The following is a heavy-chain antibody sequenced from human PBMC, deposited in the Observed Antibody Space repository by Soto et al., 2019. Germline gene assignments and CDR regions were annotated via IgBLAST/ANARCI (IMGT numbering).Heavy chain of an antibody. Sequence: PSWTLSLTCAVHGGSFSGFFWTWTRQSPGKGLEWIGEINHSGRTNLNPSLKSRVTISVDASTKQFSLNLSTVTAADTAVYYCARGSFYYDNSGYFHWGQGTLVTVS. J-gene: IGHJ4*02. CDR2: INHSGRT. CDR3: ARGSFYYDNSGYFH. CDR1: GGSFSGFF. D-gene: IGHD3-22*01. V-gene: IGHV4-34*01.